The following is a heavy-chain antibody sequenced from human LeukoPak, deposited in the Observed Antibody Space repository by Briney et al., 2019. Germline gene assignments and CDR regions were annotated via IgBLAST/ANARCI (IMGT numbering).Heavy chain of an antibody. Sequence: GESLKISCEGSVYSFASYWIGWVRQMPGKGLEWMGIIYPGDSDTRYSPSFQGQVTISADKSIATAYLQWSSLKASDTAMYYCARGNHLVVPVAPLTRGQGTLVTVSS. V-gene: IGHV5-51*01. J-gene: IGHJ4*02. CDR1: VYSFASYW. D-gene: IGHD2-2*01. CDR3: ARGNHLVVPVAPLT. CDR2: IYPGDSDT.